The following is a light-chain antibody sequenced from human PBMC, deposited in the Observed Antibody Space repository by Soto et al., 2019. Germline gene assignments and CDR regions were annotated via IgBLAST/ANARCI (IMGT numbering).Light chain of an antibody. CDR1: ERLSSVY. Sequence: EIVLTQSPGTLSLSPGERATLSCRASERLSSVYLAWYQQRPGQPPRLLIYDASNRATGIPARFSGSGSGTDFTLTISRLEPEDFAVYYCQQYGSSPALTFGGGTKVDIK. CDR3: QQYGSSPALT. CDR2: DAS. V-gene: IGKV3-20*01. J-gene: IGKJ4*01.